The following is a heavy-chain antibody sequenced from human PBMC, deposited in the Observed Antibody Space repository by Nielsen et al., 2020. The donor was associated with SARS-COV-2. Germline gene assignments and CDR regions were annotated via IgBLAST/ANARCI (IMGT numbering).Heavy chain of an antibody. D-gene: IGHD4-23*01. J-gene: IGHJ6*02. CDR1: GGSVRSGSYY. V-gene: IGHV4-61*01. Sequence: SETLSLTCTVSGGSVRSGSYYWSWIRQPPGKGLEWIGYIYYSGSTNYNPSLKSRVTISVDTSKNQFSLKLSSVTAADTAVYYCARTGGQPYYYYGMDVWGQGATVTVSS. CDR2: IYYSGST. CDR3: ARTGGQPYYYYGMDV.